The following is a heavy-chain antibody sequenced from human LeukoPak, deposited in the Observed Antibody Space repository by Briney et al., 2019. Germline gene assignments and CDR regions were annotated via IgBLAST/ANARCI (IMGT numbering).Heavy chain of an antibody. CDR3: ARGNILTGYCFDF. J-gene: IGHJ4*02. CDR1: GGSITGYY. D-gene: IGHD3-9*01. CDR2: IHYTGAT. V-gene: IGHV4-34*01. Sequence: SETLSLTCAVYGGSITGYYWSWIRQTPGRGLEWVGEIHYTGATSYNPSLKSRATTSTDTSKNQFSLRLSSVTAADTAVYYCARGNILTGYCFDFWGQGALVTVSS.